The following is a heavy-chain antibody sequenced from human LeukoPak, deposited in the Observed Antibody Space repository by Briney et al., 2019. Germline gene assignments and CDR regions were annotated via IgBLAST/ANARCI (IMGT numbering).Heavy chain of an antibody. Sequence: SETLSLTCTVSGGSISNYYWSWLRQPPGKGLEWIGYIYYSGSTNYNPSLKSRVTISVDTSKTQFSLKLSSVTAADTAVYYCARRIAAADAFDIWGQGTMVTVSS. CDR3: ARRIAAADAFDI. CDR1: GGSISNYY. CDR2: IYYSGST. D-gene: IGHD6-13*01. J-gene: IGHJ3*02. V-gene: IGHV4-59*08.